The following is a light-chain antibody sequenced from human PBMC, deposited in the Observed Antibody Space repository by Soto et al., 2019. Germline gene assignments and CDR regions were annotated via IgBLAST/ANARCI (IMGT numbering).Light chain of an antibody. V-gene: IGKV3-11*01. Sequence: DILLTQSPGTLSLSLGERATLSCRASQSVSSFLAWYQQRPGQAPRLLIFDASKRATGIPARFSGSGSGPDFTLTISSLEPEDFAVYYCLQRYTWPPTFGGGTKVEIK. CDR2: DAS. CDR1: QSVSSF. J-gene: IGKJ4*01. CDR3: LQRYTWPPT.